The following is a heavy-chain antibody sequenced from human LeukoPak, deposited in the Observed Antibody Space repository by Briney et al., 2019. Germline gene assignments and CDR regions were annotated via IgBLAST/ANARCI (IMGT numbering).Heavy chain of an antibody. CDR1: GFTVSSNY. D-gene: IGHD6-19*01. J-gene: IGHJ4*02. Sequence: GGSLRLSCAASGFTVSSNYMSWVRQAPGKGLEWVSVIYSGGSTYYADSVKGRFTISRDNSKSTLYLQMNSLRAEDTAVYYCARWEEWLVSNWGQGTLVTVSS. CDR3: ARWEEWLVSN. V-gene: IGHV3-53*01. CDR2: IYSGGST.